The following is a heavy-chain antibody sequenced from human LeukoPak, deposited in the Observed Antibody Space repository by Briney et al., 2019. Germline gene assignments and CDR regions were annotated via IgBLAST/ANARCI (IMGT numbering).Heavy chain of an antibody. D-gene: IGHD3-22*01. CDR1: GITLSNYG. CDR2: ISDTGGST. V-gene: IGHV3-23*01. CDR3: ATRGVVIRVILVGFHKQAYYFDS. J-gene: IGHJ4*02. Sequence: PGGSLRLSCAVSGITLSNYGMSWVRQAPGKGLEWVAGISDTGGSTNYADSVKGRFTISRDNPKNTLYLQMNSLRAEDTAVYFCATRGVVIRVILVGFHKQAYYFDSWGQGALVTVSS.